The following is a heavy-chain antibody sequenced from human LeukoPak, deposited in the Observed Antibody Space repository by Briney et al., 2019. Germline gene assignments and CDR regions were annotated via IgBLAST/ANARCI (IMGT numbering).Heavy chain of an antibody. CDR2: ISLDGSTE. D-gene: IGHD3-10*01. V-gene: IGHV3-30-3*01. CDR3: MRDYMGWFDP. J-gene: IGHJ5*02. Sequence: GGSLRLSCVASGFSLSNFQMYWVRQAPGKGLEWVSIISLDGSTEFYADSVKGRSTTSRDTASNTMHLEMNNLRIEDTAVYYCMRDYMGWFDPWGQGSLVTVSS. CDR1: GFSLSNFQ.